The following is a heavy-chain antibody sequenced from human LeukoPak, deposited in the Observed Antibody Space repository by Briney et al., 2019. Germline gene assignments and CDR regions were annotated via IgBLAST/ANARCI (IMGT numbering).Heavy chain of an antibody. V-gene: IGHV4-38-2*01. CDR2: IYHSGST. CDR3: ARGKEHYDSSGYYYDYYYMDV. D-gene: IGHD3-22*01. Sequence: PSETLSLNCAVAGYSISSGYYWGWIRQPPGKGLDWIGSIYHSGSTYYNPSPKSRVTISVDTCKNPFSPKLSSVTAADTAVYYCARGKEHYDSSGYYYDYYYMDVWGKGTTVTVSS. CDR1: GYSISSGYY. J-gene: IGHJ6*03.